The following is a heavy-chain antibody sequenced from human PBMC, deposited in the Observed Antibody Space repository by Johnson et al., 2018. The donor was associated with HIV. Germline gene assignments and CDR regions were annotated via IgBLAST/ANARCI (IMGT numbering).Heavy chain of an antibody. J-gene: IGHJ3*01. CDR2: IRYDGSNK. Sequence: QVQLVESGGGVVQPGGSLRLSCAASGFTFSSYGMHWVRQAPGKGLEWVAFIRYDGSNKYYVDSVKGRFTISRDNAKDSLYLQMNSLRAEDTAVYYCAKDEAQTLASAGRDAFDFWGQGTAVTV. D-gene: IGHD6-13*01. CDR3: AKDEAQTLASAGRDAFDF. V-gene: IGHV3-30*02. CDR1: GFTFSSYG.